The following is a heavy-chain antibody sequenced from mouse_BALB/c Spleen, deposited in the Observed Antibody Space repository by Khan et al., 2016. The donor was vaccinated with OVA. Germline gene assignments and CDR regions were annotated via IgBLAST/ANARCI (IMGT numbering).Heavy chain of an antibody. CDR3: ANHGSSSAWFTY. Sequence: QVQLQQSGAELAKPGASVKMSCKASGYTFTSYWMHWVKQRPGQGLEWIGYINPSTGYPEYNQKFKDKATLTADQSSSTAYMQLSSLTSEDSAVYDGANHGSSSAWFTYWGQGTLVTVSA. CDR1: GYTFTSYW. D-gene: IGHD1-1*01. CDR2: INPSTGYP. V-gene: IGHV1-7*01. J-gene: IGHJ3*01.